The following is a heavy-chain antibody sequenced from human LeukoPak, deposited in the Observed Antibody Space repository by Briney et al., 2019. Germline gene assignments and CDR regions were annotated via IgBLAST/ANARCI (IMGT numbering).Heavy chain of an antibody. CDR2: INPNSGGT. D-gene: IGHD3-3*01. CDR3: ARDTINDFWSGYHDY. Sequence: ASVKVSCKASGYTFTGYYMHWVRQAPGQGLEWMGWINPNSGGTNYAQKFQGRVTMTRDTSISTAYMELSRLRSDDTAVYYCARDTINDFWSGYHDYWGQGALVTVSS. J-gene: IGHJ4*02. V-gene: IGHV1-2*02. CDR1: GYTFTGYY.